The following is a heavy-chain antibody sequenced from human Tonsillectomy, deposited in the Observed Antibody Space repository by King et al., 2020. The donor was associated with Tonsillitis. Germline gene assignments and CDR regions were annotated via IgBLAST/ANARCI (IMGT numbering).Heavy chain of an antibody. CDR1: GFTVSSNY. Sequence: VQLVESGGGLVQPGGSLRLSCVASGFTVSSNYMSWVRQAPGKGLEWVSVIERGGSTSYADSVKGRITISRDNSQNTLYLQMNSLRAEDTAVYYCASLKGGSYLDYWGQGTLVTVSS. D-gene: IGHD1-26*01. CDR2: IERGGST. J-gene: IGHJ4*02. V-gene: IGHV3-66*01. CDR3: ASLKGGSYLDY.